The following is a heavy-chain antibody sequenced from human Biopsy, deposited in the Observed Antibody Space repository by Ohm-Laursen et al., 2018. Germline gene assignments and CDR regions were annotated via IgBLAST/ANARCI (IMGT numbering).Heavy chain of an antibody. J-gene: IGHJ3*02. CDR1: GGSLSSYY. V-gene: IGHV4-4*07. CDR2: IYSSGST. Sequence: SETLSLTCTVSGGSLSSYYWSWIRQPAGKGLEWIGRIYSSGSTNYNPSLKSRVTLSMDTAKRQFSLKPSFVTAADTAVYYCARWTPEYDRSRYYLDAFDIWGQGTKVTVSS. CDR3: ARWTPEYDRSRYYLDAFDI. D-gene: IGHD3-22*01.